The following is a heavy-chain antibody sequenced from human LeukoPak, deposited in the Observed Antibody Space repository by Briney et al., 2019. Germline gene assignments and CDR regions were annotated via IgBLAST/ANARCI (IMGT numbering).Heavy chain of an antibody. CDR2: IYNSGST. J-gene: IGHJ2*01. CDR3: ARFAYSSRWYPSDYWYFDL. CDR1: GGSISSYY. V-gene: IGHV4-59*01. D-gene: IGHD6-13*01. Sequence: PSETLSLTCTVSGGSISSYYWSWIRQPPGKGLEWIGYIYNSGSTNYNPSLNRRVTISVDTSKNQFSLKLSSVTAADTAVYYCARFAYSSRWYPSDYWYFDLWGRGTLVTVSS.